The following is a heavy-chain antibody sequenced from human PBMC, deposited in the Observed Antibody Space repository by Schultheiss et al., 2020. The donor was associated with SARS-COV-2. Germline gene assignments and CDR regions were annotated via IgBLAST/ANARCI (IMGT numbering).Heavy chain of an antibody. CDR2: IDWDDDK. V-gene: IGHV2-70*12. D-gene: IGHD5-18*01. J-gene: IGHJ4*02. Sequence: SGPTLVKPTQTLTLTCIFSGFSLSTSGMCVSWIRQPPGKALEWLARIDWDDDKYYSTSLKTRLTISKDTSKNQVVLTMTNMDPVDTATYYCAHRRDLELWSLYFDYWGQGTLVTVSS. CDR1: GFSLSTSGMC. CDR3: AHRRDLELWSLYFDY.